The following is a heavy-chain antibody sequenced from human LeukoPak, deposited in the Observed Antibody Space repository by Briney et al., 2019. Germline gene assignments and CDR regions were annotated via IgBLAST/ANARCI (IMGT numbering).Heavy chain of an antibody. CDR3: ARRGSGSLAPFDY. Sequence: SETLSLTCTVSGYSISSGYYWGWIRQPPGKGLEWIGSIYHSGSTYYNPSLKSRVTISVDTSKNQFSLKLSSVTAADTAVYYCARRGSGSLAPFDYWGQGTLVTVSS. CDR2: IYHSGST. CDR1: GYSISSGYY. V-gene: IGHV4-38-2*02. J-gene: IGHJ4*02. D-gene: IGHD1-26*01.